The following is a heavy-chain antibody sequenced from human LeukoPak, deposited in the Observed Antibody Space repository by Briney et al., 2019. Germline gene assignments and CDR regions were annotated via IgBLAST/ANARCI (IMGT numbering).Heavy chain of an antibody. J-gene: IGHJ4*02. Sequence: SETLSLTCTVSGGPISSSSYYWGWIRQPPGKGLEWIGSIYYSGSTYYNPSLRSQVTISVDTSKNQFSLKLSSVTAADTAVYYCARSDSGIAAAGMVRKIDYWGQGTLVTVSS. CDR2: IYYSGST. CDR1: GGPISSSSYY. D-gene: IGHD6-13*01. CDR3: ARSDSGIAAAGMVRKIDY. V-gene: IGHV4-39*07.